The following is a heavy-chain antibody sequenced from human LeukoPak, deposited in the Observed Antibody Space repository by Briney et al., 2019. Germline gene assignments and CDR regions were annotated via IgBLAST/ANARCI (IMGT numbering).Heavy chain of an antibody. Sequence: ASVKVSCKASGYNFNTYGISWVRQAPGQGLEWMGIIIPSSGSTSSAQKFQGRVTMTRGTSTSTVSMELSSLRSEDTALYYCARKDRFEAFDIWGQGTMLIVSS. CDR1: GYNFNTYG. CDR2: IIPSSGST. CDR3: ARKDRFEAFDI. J-gene: IGHJ3*02. V-gene: IGHV1-46*02.